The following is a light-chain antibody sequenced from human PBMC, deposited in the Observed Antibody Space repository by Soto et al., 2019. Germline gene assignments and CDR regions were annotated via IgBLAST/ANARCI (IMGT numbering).Light chain of an antibody. CDR1: SSDAGGYNY. CDR3: SSYTSSSTVV. Sequence: QSALTQPAPVSGSPGQSITISCTGTSSDAGGYNYVSWYQQHPGKAPKLMIYDVSNRPSGVSNRFSGSKSGNTASLTISGLQAEDEADYYCSSYTSSSTVVFGGGTKVTVL. CDR2: DVS. J-gene: IGLJ2*01. V-gene: IGLV2-14*01.